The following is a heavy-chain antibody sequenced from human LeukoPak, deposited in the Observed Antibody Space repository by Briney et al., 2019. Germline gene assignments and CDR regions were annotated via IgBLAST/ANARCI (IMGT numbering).Heavy chain of an antibody. CDR3: ARGMAAATPDY. J-gene: IGHJ4*02. D-gene: IGHD6-13*01. CDR1: GFTVSSNY. CDR2: IYSGGST. V-gene: IGHV3-53*01. Sequence: PGGSLRLSCAASGFTVSSNYMSWVRQAPGKGLEWVSVIYSGGSTYYADSVKGRFTISRDNSKNTLYLQMNSLRAEDTAVYYCARGMAAATPDYGGQGTLVTVSS.